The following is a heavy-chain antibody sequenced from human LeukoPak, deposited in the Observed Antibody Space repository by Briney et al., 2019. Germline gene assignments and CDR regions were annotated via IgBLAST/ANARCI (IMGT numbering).Heavy chain of an antibody. CDR3: ARARVYSFGFDY. J-gene: IGHJ4*02. V-gene: IGHV3-23*01. Sequence: PGGSLRLSCAASGFTFSTYAMSWVRQAPGKGLDWVSAISYSGGSTYYADSVKGRFTISRDNAKNSLYLQMNSLRAEDTAVYYCARARVYSFGFDYWGQGTLVTVSS. CDR1: GFTFSTYA. CDR2: ISYSGGST. D-gene: IGHD5/OR15-5a*01.